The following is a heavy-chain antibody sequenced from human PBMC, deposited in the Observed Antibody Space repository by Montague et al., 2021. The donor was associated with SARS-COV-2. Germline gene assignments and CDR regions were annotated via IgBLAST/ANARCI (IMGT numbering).Heavy chain of an antibody. CDR3: ARDIAVAGLFDY. CDR2: ISISGST. V-gene: IGHV4-61*02. CDR1: GGSISSGSYY. Sequence: TLSLTCTVSGGSISSGSYYWSWIRQPAGKRLEWIGRISISGSTNYNPSLKSRVTISVDTSKNQFSLKLSSVTAADTAAYYCARDIAVAGLFDYWGQGTLVTVSS. D-gene: IGHD6-19*01. J-gene: IGHJ4*02.